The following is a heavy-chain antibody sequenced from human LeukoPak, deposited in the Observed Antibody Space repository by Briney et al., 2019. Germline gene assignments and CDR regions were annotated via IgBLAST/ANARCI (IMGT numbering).Heavy chain of an antibody. V-gene: IGHV3-23*01. CDR1: GFTFGSYA. CDR3: AKGNYGYYFDY. J-gene: IGHJ4*02. Sequence: PGGSLRLSXAASGFTFGSYAMSWVRQTPGKGLEWVSAISGSGGNTYYADSVKGRFTISRDNSKNTLYLQMNSLRDEDTAIYYCAKGNYGYYFDYWGQGTLVTVSS. CDR2: ISGSGGNT. D-gene: IGHD4-11*01.